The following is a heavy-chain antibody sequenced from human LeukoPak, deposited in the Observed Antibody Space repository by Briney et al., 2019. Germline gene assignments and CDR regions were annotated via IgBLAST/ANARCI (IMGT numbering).Heavy chain of an antibody. Sequence: GGSLRLSCAASGFTFSDHQMDWVRQAPGKGLEWVARIRNKANSDTTESAASVKGRFIISRDDSRDSLYLQMNSLKTEDTAVYYCARLGLVRARNYLDYWGQGTLVTVSS. V-gene: IGHV3-72*01. CDR2: IRNKANSDTT. CDR1: GFTFSDHQ. CDR3: ARLGLVRARNYLDY. J-gene: IGHJ4*02. D-gene: IGHD1-26*01.